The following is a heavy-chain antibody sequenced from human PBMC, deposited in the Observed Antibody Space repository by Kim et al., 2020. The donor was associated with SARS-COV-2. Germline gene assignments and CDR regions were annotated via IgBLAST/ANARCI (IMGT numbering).Heavy chain of an antibody. Sequence: SETLSLTCAVSGGSISDTNHYWGWIRQPPGKGLEWIGTIYYGGITYYNPSLESRVAMSVDTSRNQFSLSLSSVTAADSSVYFCARRATGFWFFFDYWGPG. CDR2: IYYGGIT. J-gene: IGHJ4*02. V-gene: IGHV4-39*01. CDR3: ARRATGFWFFFDY. D-gene: IGHD3-3*01. CDR1: GGSISDTNHY.